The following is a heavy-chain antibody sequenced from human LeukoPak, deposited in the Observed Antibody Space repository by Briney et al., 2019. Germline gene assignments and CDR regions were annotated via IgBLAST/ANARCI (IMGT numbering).Heavy chain of an antibody. CDR1: GFTFSSYS. CDR2: ISSSSSYI. D-gene: IGHD2-2*01. CDR3: ARDSDCSSTSCYQGVLDY. J-gene: IGHJ4*02. V-gene: IGHV3-21*01. Sequence: PGGSLRLSCAASGFTFSSYSMNWVRQAPGKGLEWVSSISSSSSYIYYADSVKGRFTISRDNAKNSLYLQMNSLRAEDTAVYYCARDSDCSSTSCYQGVLDYWGQGTLVTVSS.